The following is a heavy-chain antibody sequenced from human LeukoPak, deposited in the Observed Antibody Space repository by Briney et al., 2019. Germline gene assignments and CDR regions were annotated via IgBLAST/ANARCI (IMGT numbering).Heavy chain of an antibody. J-gene: IGHJ6*04. CDR3: ARIAGYSRVYYYYYYGMDV. Sequence: SETLSLTCAVYGGSFSGYYWSWIRQPPGKGLEWIGEINHSGSINYNPSLKSRVTISVDTSKNQFSLKLSSVTAADTAVYYCARIAGYSRVYYYYYYGMDVWGKGTTVTVSS. CDR1: GGSFSGYY. V-gene: IGHV4-34*01. CDR2: INHSGSI. D-gene: IGHD6-13*01.